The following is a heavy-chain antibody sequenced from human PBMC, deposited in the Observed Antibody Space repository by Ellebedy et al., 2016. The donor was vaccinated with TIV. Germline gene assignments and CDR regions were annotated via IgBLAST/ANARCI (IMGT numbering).Heavy chain of an antibody. CDR2: INPNSGGT. D-gene: IGHD3-9*01. J-gene: IGHJ6*02. CDR1: GYTFTSYY. Sequence: ASVKVSCXASGYTFTSYYMHWVRQAPGQGLEWMGWINPNSGGTNYAQKFQGWVTMTRDTSISTAYMELSRLRSDDTAVYYCARVDILIPYGMDVWGQGTTVTVSS. CDR3: ARVDILIPYGMDV. V-gene: IGHV1-2*04.